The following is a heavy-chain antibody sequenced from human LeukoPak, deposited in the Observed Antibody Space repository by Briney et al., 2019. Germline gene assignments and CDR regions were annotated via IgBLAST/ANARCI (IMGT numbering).Heavy chain of an antibody. CDR1: GFTVSSNY. Sequence: GGSLRLSCAASGFTVSSNYMSWVRQAPGKGLEWVSVIYSGGSTYYADSVKGRFTISRDNSKNTLYLQMNSLRAEDTAVYYCARDPSPLYYYDSGLAFDIWGQGTMVTVSS. D-gene: IGHD3-22*01. J-gene: IGHJ3*02. V-gene: IGHV3-66*01. CDR3: ARDPSPLYYYDSGLAFDI. CDR2: IYSGGST.